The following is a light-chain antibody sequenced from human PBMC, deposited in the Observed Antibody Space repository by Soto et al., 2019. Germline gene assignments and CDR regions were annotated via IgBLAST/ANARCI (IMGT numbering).Light chain of an antibody. CDR1: SSDIGSYNL. CDR3: CSYAGSTTPYV. CDR2: EGR. J-gene: IGLJ1*01. Sequence: QSALTQPASVSGSPGQSITISCTGTSSDIGSYNLVSWYQQHPGKAPKLMIYEGRKRPSGVSYRFSGSKSGNTASLTISGLQAEDEADYYCCSYAGSTTPYVFGSGT. V-gene: IGLV2-23*01.